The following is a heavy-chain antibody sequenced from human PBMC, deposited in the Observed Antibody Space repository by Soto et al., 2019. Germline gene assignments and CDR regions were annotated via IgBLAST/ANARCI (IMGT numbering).Heavy chain of an antibody. CDR2: IYYSGST. CDR1: GGSISSGDYY. V-gene: IGHV4-30-4*01. D-gene: IGHD3-10*01. CDR3: ARGQPITMVRGVISFPSSFMDV. Sequence: PSETLSLTCTVSGGSISSGDYYWSWIRQPPGKGLEWIGYIYYSGSTYYNPSLKSRVTISVDTSKNQFSLKLSSVTAADTAVYYCARGQPITMVRGVISFPSSFMDVWGKGTTVTVSS. J-gene: IGHJ6*03.